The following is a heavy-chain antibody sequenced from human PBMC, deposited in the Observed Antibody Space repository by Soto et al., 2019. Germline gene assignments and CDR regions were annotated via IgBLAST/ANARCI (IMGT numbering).Heavy chain of an antibody. CDR2: VNQDEKKK. J-gene: IGHJ4*02. CDR3: VRDWTFRSDSYYYDRLDS. D-gene: IGHD3-16*01. CDR1: GFTFSIYW. V-gene: IGHV3-7*04. Sequence: SLRLSCAASGFTFSIYWMTWVRQAPGKGLEWVANVNQDEKKKSYADSVVGRFTISRDNAKNSLYLEMSNLRIEDTAVYYCVRDWTFRSDSYYYDRLDSWGQGSLVTVSS.